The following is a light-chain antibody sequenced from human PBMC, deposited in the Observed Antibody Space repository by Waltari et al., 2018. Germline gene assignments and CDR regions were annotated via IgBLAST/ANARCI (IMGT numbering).Light chain of an antibody. CDR2: EVS. CDR3: SSYTSSNTYV. V-gene: IGLV2-14*01. J-gene: IGLJ1*01. CDR1: SNDVGGYKY. Sequence: QSALTQPASVSGSPGQSITISCTGTSNDVGGYKYSPWYQQQPGEAPKLIIYEVSNRPSGVSNRFSGSKSGSTASLTISGLRAEDEADYYCSSYTSSNTYVFGTGTRVAVL.